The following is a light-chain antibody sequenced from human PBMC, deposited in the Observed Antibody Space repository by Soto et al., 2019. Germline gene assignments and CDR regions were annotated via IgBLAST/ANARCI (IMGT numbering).Light chain of an antibody. CDR2: AAS. J-gene: IGKJ5*01. CDR1: HDISNY. V-gene: IGKV1-39*01. CDR3: QQTYSTLPIT. Sequence: DIQMPQSPSSLSASVGDRVTITCQASHDISNYLNWYQQKPGKAPKLLIYAASSLQSGVPSRFGGSGSGTDFTLTISSLQPEDFATYFCQQTYSTLPITFGQGTRLEIK.